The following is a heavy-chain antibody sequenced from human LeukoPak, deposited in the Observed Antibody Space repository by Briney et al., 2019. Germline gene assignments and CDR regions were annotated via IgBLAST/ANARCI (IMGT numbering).Heavy chain of an antibody. CDR2: VYYSGST. Sequence: SETLSLTCTVPGGSISSSSYYWGWIRQPPGKGLEWVGSVYYSGSTYYNPSLKNRVTISVDTSKNQFSLKLTSVTAADTAVYYCASTRRSGTHLDAFDIWGQGTTVTIFS. J-gene: IGHJ3*02. CDR3: ASTRRSGTHLDAFDI. CDR1: GGSISSSSYY. V-gene: IGHV4-39*01. D-gene: IGHD1-26*01.